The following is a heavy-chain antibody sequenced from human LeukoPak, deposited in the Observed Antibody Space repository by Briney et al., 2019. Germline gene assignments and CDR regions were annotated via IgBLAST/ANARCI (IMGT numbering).Heavy chain of an antibody. CDR3: ARQIVVVPAALFDY. CDR2: IYYSGST. V-gene: IGHV4-34*01. Sequence: PSETLSLTCAVYGGSFSGYYWSWIRQPPGKGLEWIGSIYYSGSTYYNPSLKSRVTISVDTSKNQFSLKLSSVTAADTAVYYCARQIVVVPAALFDYWGQGTLVTVSS. J-gene: IGHJ4*02. CDR1: GGSFSGYY. D-gene: IGHD2-2*01.